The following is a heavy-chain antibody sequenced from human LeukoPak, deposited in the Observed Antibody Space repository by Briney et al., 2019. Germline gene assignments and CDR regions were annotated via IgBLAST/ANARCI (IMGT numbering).Heavy chain of an antibody. CDR1: DPSFSTHY. D-gene: IGHD3-22*01. CDR2: IHSSGSI. V-gene: IGHV4-4*07. J-gene: IGHJ4*02. CDR3: ARDRSVDHYRDYFDY. Sequence: SDTLSLTCTVSDPSFSTHYGSWLRHPAGKGLEWIMRIHSSGSINYNPSLKSRVTMSIDMSKNRFSLKVTSVTDADTAVYYCARDRSVDHYRDYFDYRGQGTLVTVSS.